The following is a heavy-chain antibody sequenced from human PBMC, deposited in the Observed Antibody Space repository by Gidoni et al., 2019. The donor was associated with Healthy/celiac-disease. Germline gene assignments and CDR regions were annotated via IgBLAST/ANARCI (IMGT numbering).Heavy chain of an antibody. D-gene: IGHD5-18*01. J-gene: IGHJ6*02. V-gene: IGHV1-69*02. CDR3: ASEPGDTAMPLLSMDV. Sequence: QVQLVQSGAEVTKPGSSVKVSCTSSGGTFSSYTIRWGRQAHGQGLEWMGRISAILGIAKYAQKVQGRVTITAEKSTSTAYMELSSLRSEDTAVYYCASEPGDTAMPLLSMDVWGQGTTVTVSS. CDR2: ISAILGIA. CDR1: GGTFSSYT.